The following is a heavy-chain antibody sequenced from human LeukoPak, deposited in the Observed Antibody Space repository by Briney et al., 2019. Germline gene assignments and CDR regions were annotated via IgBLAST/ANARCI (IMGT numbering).Heavy chain of an antibody. J-gene: IGHJ4*02. D-gene: IGHD3-3*01. Sequence: PGRSLRLSCAASGFTFSSYAMHWVRQAPGKGLEWVAVISYDGSNKYYADSVKGRFTISRDNSKNTLYLQMNSLRAEDTAVYYCAREDNTIFISDYWGQGTLVTVSS. CDR2: ISYDGSNK. V-gene: IGHV3-30-3*01. CDR3: AREDNTIFISDY. CDR1: GFTFSSYA.